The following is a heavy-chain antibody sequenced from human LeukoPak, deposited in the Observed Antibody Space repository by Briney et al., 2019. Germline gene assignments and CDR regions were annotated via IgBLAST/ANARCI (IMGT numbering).Heavy chain of an antibody. CDR1: GVTVSSNY. D-gene: IGHD1-26*01. Sequence: GALRLSRAASGVTVSSNYMSWVRQAPGKGLGWVSVIYSGGSTYYADSVKGRFTISRENAKNSLYLQMNSLRAGDTAVYYCARSSGSYPPYFDYWGQGTLVTVSS. CDR2: IYSGGST. J-gene: IGHJ4*02. V-gene: IGHV3-53*01. CDR3: ARSSGSYPPYFDY.